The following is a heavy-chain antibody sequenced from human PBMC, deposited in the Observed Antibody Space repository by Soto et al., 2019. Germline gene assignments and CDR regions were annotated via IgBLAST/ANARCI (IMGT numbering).Heavy chain of an antibody. D-gene: IGHD2-2*01. Sequence: QVQLQQWGAGLLKPSETLSLTCAVYGGSFSGYYWSWIRQPPGKGLEWIGEINHSGSTNYNPSLKSRVTISVDTSKNQFSLKLSSVTAADTAVYYCARGRRYCSSTSCYGRGYYYYYGMDVWGQGTTVTVSS. CDR3: ARGRRYCSSTSCYGRGYYYYYGMDV. V-gene: IGHV4-34*01. CDR1: GGSFSGYY. CDR2: INHSGST. J-gene: IGHJ6*02.